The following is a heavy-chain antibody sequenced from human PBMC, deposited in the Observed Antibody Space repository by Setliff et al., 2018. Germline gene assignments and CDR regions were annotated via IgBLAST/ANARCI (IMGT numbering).Heavy chain of an antibody. J-gene: IGHJ4*02. CDR2: IYTSWST. CDR1: GGSMNSGSYY. V-gene: IGHV4-61*09. Sequence: SETLSLTCTVSGGSMNSGSYYWSFIRQPAGKGLEWIGQIYTSWSTNYNPSLKSRVTMSVDTSKSQFSLKLSSVTAADTAVYYCARHATYYYGSGNLPFDSWGQGTLVTVSS. CDR3: ARHATYYYGSGNLPFDS. D-gene: IGHD3-10*01.